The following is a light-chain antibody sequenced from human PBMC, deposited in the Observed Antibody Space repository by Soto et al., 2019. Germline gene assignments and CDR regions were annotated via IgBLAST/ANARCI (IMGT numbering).Light chain of an antibody. V-gene: IGLV2-14*01. Sequence: QSVLTQPASVSGSPGQSITISCAGTGGDVGAYNYVSWYQQHPGKAPKLMIYEVFRRPSGISNRFSGSKSGNTASLTISTLQADEEAEYYCSSYTATSTVVVGGGTKVTVL. J-gene: IGLJ3*02. CDR3: SSYTATSTVV. CDR2: EVF. CDR1: GGDVGAYNY.